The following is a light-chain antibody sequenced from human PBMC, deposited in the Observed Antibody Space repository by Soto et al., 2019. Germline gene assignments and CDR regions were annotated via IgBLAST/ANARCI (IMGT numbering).Light chain of an antibody. CDR1: TSNIGSNT. CDR2: SSN. Sequence: QSVLTQPPSASGTPGQRVTISCSGSTSNIGSNTVNWYQQLPGTAPKLHIYSSNQRPAGVPDRFSGSKSGTSASLAISGLQSDDEADYYCAAWDDSLNGFWVFGGGTKVTAL. CDR3: AAWDDSLNGFWV. V-gene: IGLV1-44*01. J-gene: IGLJ3*02.